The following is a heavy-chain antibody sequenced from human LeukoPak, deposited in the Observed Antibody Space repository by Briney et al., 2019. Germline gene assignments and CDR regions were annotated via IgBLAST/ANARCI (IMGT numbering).Heavy chain of an antibody. CDR3: ARGSGSYLYYYMDV. CDR2: ISWNSGSI. CDR1: GFTFDDYA. D-gene: IGHD3-10*01. Sequence: GGSLRLSCAASGFTFDDYAMHWVRQAPGKGLELVSGISWNSGSIGYADSVKGRFTISRDNAKNSLYLQMNSLSAEDMALYYCARGSGSYLYYYMDVWGKGTTVTVSS. J-gene: IGHJ6*03. V-gene: IGHV3-9*03.